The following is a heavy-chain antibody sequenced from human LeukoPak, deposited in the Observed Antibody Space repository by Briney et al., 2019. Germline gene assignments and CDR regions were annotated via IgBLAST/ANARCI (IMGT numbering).Heavy chain of an antibody. J-gene: IGHJ4*02. CDR1: GYSISSGYY. V-gene: IGHV4-38-2*02. CDR3: ARGYYDFWSGQIFDY. D-gene: IGHD3-3*01. Sequence: SETLSLTCTVSGYSISSGYYWGWIRQPPGKGLEWIGSIYHSGSTYYNPSLKSRVTISVDTSKNQFSLKLSSVTAADTAVYYCARGYYDFWSGQIFDYWGQGTLVTVSS. CDR2: IYHSGST.